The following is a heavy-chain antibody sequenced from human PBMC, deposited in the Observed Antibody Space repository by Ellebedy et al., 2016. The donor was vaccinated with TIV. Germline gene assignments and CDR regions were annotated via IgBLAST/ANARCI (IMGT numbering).Heavy chain of an antibody. CDR3: AREGAGGFDY. CDR1: GFTFSSYW. CDR2: IKQDGSEK. V-gene: IGHV3-7*03. Sequence: GESLKISCAASGFTFSSYWMSWARQAPGKGLEWVANIKQDGSEKDYVDSVKGRVSISRDNAKKSLYLQMNSLRAEDTAVYFCAREGAGGFDYWGQGTLVTVSS. J-gene: IGHJ4*02. D-gene: IGHD3-10*01.